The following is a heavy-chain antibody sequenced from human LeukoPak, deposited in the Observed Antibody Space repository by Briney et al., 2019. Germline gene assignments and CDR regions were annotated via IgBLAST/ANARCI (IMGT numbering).Heavy chain of an antibody. Sequence: GGSLRLSCAASGFVFSAYAMHWVRQAPGKGLEWVAVISYDGSNKFYADSVKGRFTISRDNSKNTLYLQMNSLRAEDTAVYYCAKDRGELQWLDDYWGQGTLVTVSS. CDR3: AKDRGELQWLDDY. J-gene: IGHJ4*02. CDR1: GFVFSAYA. D-gene: IGHD6-19*01. CDR2: ISYDGSNK. V-gene: IGHV3-30-3*01.